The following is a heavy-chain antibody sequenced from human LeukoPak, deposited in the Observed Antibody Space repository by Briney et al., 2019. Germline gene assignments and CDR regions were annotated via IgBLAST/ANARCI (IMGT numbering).Heavy chain of an antibody. CDR1: GFTFSSYS. Sequence: PGGSLRLSCAASGFTFSSYSMNWVRQAPGKGLEWVSSISSSSSYINYADSVKGRFTISRDNAKNSLYLQMNSLRAEDTAVYYCARGYCSSTSCYGGFFDYWGQGTLVTVSS. CDR2: ISSSSSYI. V-gene: IGHV3-21*01. J-gene: IGHJ4*02. CDR3: ARGYCSSTSCYGGFFDY. D-gene: IGHD2-2*01.